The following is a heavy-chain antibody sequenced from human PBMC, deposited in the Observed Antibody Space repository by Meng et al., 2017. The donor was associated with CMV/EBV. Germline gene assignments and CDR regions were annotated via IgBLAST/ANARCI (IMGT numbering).Heavy chain of an antibody. CDR3: AKGRGDGDYDFDY. CDR1: GCTFSAYA. Sequence: GGSLRLSCAASGCTFSAYAMHWVRQAPGKGLEWVSSISGSGVSTHYADSVQGRFTVSRDNSKHTLYLHTNSLRAEDTAVYYCAKGRGDGDYDFDYWGRGTLVTVSS. D-gene: IGHD5-12*01. V-gene: IGHV3-23*01. J-gene: IGHJ4*02. CDR2: ISGSGVST.